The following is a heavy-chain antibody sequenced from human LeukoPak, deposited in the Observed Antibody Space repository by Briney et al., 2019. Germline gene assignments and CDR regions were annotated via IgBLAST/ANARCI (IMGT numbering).Heavy chain of an antibody. CDR3: AKASSSSFDY. V-gene: IGHV3-23*01. Sequence: GGSLRLSCTASGFMFSSYAMSWVRQAPGKGLEWVSTISGSGGGSTYYADSVKGRFIISRDNSKNTLYLQMNSLRAEDTAVYYCAKASSSSFDYWGQGTLVTVSS. CDR1: GFMFSSYA. CDR2: ISGSGGGST. J-gene: IGHJ4*02. D-gene: IGHD6-6*01.